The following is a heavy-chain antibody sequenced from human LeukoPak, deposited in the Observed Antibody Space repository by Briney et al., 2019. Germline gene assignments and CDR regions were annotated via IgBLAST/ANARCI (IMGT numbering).Heavy chain of an antibody. CDR1: GFTFSSYW. V-gene: IGHV3-53*01. D-gene: IGHD3-22*01. CDR3: AGGTSSGYFQHYFDY. Sequence: GGSLRLSCAASGFTFSSYWMTWVRQAPGKGLEWVSVIYSGGSTYYADSVKGRFTISRDNSKNTLYLQMNSLRAEDTAVYYCAGGTSSGYFQHYFDYWGQGTLVTVSS. CDR2: IYSGGST. J-gene: IGHJ4*02.